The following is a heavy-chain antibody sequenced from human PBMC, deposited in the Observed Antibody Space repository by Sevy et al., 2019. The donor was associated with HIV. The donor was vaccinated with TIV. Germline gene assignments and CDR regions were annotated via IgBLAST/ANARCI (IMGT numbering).Heavy chain of an antibody. CDR3: VRDRRGYDSTAYFYDY. CDR2: INLSGGST. J-gene: IGHJ4*01. V-gene: IGHV1-46*01. D-gene: IGHD3-22*01. Sequence: ASAKVSCKASGYTFTNYYMHWVRQAPGQGLEWMGIINLSGGSTTYAQKFQHRVTMTRDTSTSTVYMELSSLRSEDTAVYYCVRDRRGYDSTAYFYDYWGQGTLVTVSS. CDR1: GYTFTNYY.